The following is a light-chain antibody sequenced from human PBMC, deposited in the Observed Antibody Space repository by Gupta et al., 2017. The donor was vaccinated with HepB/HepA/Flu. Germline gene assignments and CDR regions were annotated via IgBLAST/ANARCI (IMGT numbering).Light chain of an antibody. Sequence: DIQLTQSPSFLSASVRDRVTITCRASQGIRSYLAWYQQKPGKAPKLLLFAASRLQSGVRSRFSGSGXGTXFTLTIXSRQREDFASYYCQQRNSSPCTFGXGTKVDIK. V-gene: IGKV1-9*01. CDR3: QQRNSSPCT. J-gene: IGKJ3*01. CDR2: AAS. CDR1: QGIRSY.